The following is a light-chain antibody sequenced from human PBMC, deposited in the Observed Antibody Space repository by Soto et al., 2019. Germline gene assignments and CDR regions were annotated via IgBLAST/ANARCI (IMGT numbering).Light chain of an antibody. V-gene: IGKV1-12*01. CDR1: QGISSW. CDR2: AAS. Sequence: DIRMTQSPSSVSASVGDRVTITCRASQGISSWLAGYQQKQGEAPKLLIYAASSLLSRVPSSISGSGSGSDFTLTISSLEAEDFATYYCQQSNSFPLTFGGGANVEIK. J-gene: IGKJ4*01. CDR3: QQSNSFPLT.